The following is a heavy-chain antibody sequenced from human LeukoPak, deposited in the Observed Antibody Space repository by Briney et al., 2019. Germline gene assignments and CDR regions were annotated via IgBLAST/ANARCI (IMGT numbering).Heavy chain of an antibody. J-gene: IGHJ4*02. CDR1: GVSISSFY. D-gene: IGHD5-18*01. V-gene: IGHV4-59*12. CDR3: ARVRRTAMVRRNYFDY. CDR2: VSYSGSP. Sequence: SETLSLTCTVSGVSISSFYWSWIRQPPGKGLEWIGYVSYSGSPDYNPSLKSRVTISVDTSKNQFSLKLSSVTAADTAVYYCARVRRTAMVRRNYFDYWGQGTLVTVSS.